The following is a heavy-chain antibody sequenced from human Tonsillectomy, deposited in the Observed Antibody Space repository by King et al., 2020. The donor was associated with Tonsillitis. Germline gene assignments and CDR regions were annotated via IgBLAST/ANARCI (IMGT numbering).Heavy chain of an antibody. V-gene: IGHV3-21*01. Sequence: VQLVESGGGLVRPGGSLRLSCAASGFTLSSHTMNWVRRAPGKGLEWVSSISANGVYIYYADSIKARFTISRDTPKNSLFLQMNRLRAEDTAVCYCARGDLDSSGYFLDYWGQGTLVTVSS. CDR1: GFTLSSHT. D-gene: IGHD3-22*01. CDR2: ISANGVYI. J-gene: IGHJ4*02. CDR3: ARGDLDSSGYFLDY.